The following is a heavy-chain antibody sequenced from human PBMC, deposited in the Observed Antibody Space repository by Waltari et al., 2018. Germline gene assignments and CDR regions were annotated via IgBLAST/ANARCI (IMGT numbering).Heavy chain of an antibody. CDR1: GYSISSGYY. CDR3: ARRVAAPSRGWFDP. J-gene: IGHJ5*02. D-gene: IGHD6-13*01. Sequence: QVQLQESGPGLVKPSETLSLTCAVSGYSISSGYYWGWIRQPPGKGLEWIGSIYHSGSTYYNPSRKSRVTISVDTSKNQFSLKLSAVTAADTAVYYCARRVAAPSRGWFDPWGQGTLVTVSS. V-gene: IGHV4-38-2*01. CDR2: IYHSGST.